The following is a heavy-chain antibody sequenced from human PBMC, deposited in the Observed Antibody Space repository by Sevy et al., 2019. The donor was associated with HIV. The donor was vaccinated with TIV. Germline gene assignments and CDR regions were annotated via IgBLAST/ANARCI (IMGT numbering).Heavy chain of an antibody. CDR3: ANDGLWFGELSPY. V-gene: IGHV3-23*01. Sequence: GESLKISCAASGFTFSSYAMSWVRQAPGKGLEWVSAISGSGGSTYYADSVKGRFTISRDNSKNTLYLQMNSLRAEDTAVYYCANDGLWFGELSPYWGQGTLVTVSS. CDR1: GFTFSSYA. D-gene: IGHD3-10*01. J-gene: IGHJ4*02. CDR2: ISGSGGST.